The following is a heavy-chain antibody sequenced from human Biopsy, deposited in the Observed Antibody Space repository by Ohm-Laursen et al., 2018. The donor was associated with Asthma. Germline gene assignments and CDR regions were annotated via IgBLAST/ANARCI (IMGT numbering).Heavy chain of an antibody. CDR3: ASDFPKDYVRYNFQF. J-gene: IGHJ4*02. D-gene: IGHD4-17*01. CDR1: GYSLTDLS. CDR2: HDHEEGGT. V-gene: IGHV1-24*01. Sequence: GASVKVSCKFSGYSLTDLSMHWVRQAPGQGLEWMGGHDHEEGGTVNARRFQGRVTMTEDTSIDTAYMELSSLSSDDMAVYYCASDFPKDYVRYNFQFWGQGTLVTVSS.